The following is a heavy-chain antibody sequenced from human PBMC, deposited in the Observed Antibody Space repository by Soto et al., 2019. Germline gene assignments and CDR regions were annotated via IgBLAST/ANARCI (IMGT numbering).Heavy chain of an antibody. Sequence: SETLSLTCAVYGGSFSGYYWSWIRQPPGKGLEWIGEINHSGSTNYNPSLKSRVTISVDTSKNQFSLKLSSVTAADTAVYYCASTSEDNYYYYMDVWGKGTTVTVSS. D-gene: IGHD2-15*01. CDR2: INHSGST. V-gene: IGHV4-34*01. CDR1: GGSFSGYY. CDR3: ASTSEDNYYYYMDV. J-gene: IGHJ6*03.